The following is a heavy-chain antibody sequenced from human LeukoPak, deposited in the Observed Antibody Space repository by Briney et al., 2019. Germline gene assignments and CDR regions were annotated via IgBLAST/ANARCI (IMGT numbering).Heavy chain of an antibody. D-gene: IGHD6-19*01. CDR1: GYTFTSYY. J-gene: IGHJ4*02. CDR3: AKAVAGPPGQYYFDY. CDR2: INPGGGST. V-gene: IGHV1-46*01. Sequence: ASVKVSCKASGYTFTSYYMHWVRQAPGQGLEWMGIINPGGGSTSYAQKFQGRVTMTRDTSTSTVYMELSSLRSEDTAVYYCAKAVAGPPGQYYFDYWGQGTLVTVSS.